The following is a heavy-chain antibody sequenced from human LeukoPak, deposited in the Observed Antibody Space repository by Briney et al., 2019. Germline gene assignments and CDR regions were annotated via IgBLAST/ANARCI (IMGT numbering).Heavy chain of an antibody. D-gene: IGHD3-10*01. CDR3: ASSYYGSGSLAI. V-gene: IGHV4-4*02. CDR1: GGSISSSNW. J-gene: IGHJ3*02. Sequence: SETLSLTCAVSGGSISSSNWWSWVRQPPGKGLEWIGEIYHSGSTNYNPSLKSRVTISVDKSKNQFPLKLSSVTAADTAVYYCASSYYGSGSLAIWGQGTMVTVSS. CDR2: IYHSGST.